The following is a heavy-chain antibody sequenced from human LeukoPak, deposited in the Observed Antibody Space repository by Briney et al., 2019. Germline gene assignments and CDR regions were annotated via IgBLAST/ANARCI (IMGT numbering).Heavy chain of an antibody. J-gene: IGHJ4*02. CDR2: IRYDGSNT. V-gene: IGHV3-30*02. Sequence: GGSLRLSCAASGFTFTSYGIHWVRQAPAKGLEWVAFIRYDGSNTFYADSVKGRFTFSRGNSKNTLYLQMNSLRAEDTAVYYCAKDLVVVPAAIDYWGQGTLVTVSS. CDR3: AKDLVVVPAAIDY. CDR1: GFTFTSYG. D-gene: IGHD2-2*01.